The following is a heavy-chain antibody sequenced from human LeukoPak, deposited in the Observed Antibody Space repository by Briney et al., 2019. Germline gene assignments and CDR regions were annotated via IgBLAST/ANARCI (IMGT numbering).Heavy chain of an antibody. CDR1: GDSVSSNSSA. J-gene: IGHJ4*02. Sequence: SQTLSLTCVISGDSVSSNSSAWNWIRQSPSRGLEWLGRTYYRSKWYMDYAVSVKSRITINQDTSKNQFSLQLNSVTPEDTAVYYCARDRIASGWIDYWGQGALVTVSS. V-gene: IGHV6-1*01. CDR3: ARDRIASGWIDY. D-gene: IGHD6-19*01. CDR2: TYYRSKWYM.